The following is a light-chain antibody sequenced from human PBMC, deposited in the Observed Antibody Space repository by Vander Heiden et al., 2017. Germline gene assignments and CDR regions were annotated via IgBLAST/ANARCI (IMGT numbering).Light chain of an antibody. V-gene: IGLV1-47*02. J-gene: IGLJ3*02. CDR2: SNN. CDR3: AAWDDSLSGWV. Sequence: QSVLTQPPSASGTPGQRVTIPCSGSSSNIGSNYVYWYQQLPGTAPKLLIYSNNQRPSGVPDRFSGSESGTSASLAISGLRSEDEADYYCAAWDDSLSGWVFGGGTKLKVL. CDR1: SSNIGSNY.